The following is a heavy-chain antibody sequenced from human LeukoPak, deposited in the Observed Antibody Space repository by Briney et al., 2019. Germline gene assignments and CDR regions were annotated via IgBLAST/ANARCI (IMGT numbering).Heavy chain of an antibody. V-gene: IGHV3-53*01. CDR2: IYSGGST. Sequence: GGSLRLSCAASGFTFSSYGMHWVRQAPGKGLEWVSVIYSGGSTYYADSVKGRFTISRDNSKNTLYLQMNSLRAEDTAVYYCARDAYYYDSSGYSYYFDYWGQGTLVTVSS. CDR1: GFTFSSYG. J-gene: IGHJ4*02. CDR3: ARDAYYYDSSGYSYYFDY. D-gene: IGHD3-22*01.